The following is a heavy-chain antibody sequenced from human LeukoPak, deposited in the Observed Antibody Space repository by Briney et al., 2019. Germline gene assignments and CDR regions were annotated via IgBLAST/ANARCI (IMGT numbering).Heavy chain of an antibody. CDR3: AKGNYYDSSAYNWFDP. CDR2: ISTSSSYI. Sequence: GGSLRLSCAASGFTFSSYNMRWVRQAPGKGLEWVSSISTSSSYIYYADSVKGRFTISRDNAKNSLNLQMNSLRAEDTAVYYCAKGNYYDSSAYNWFDPWGQGTLVTVSS. CDR1: GFTFSSYN. D-gene: IGHD3-22*01. J-gene: IGHJ5*02. V-gene: IGHV3-21*01.